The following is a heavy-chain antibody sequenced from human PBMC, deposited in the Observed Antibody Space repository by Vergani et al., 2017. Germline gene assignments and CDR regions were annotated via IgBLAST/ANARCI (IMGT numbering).Heavy chain of an antibody. CDR2: IKQDGSEK. V-gene: IGHV3-7*03. D-gene: IGHD2-2*02. CDR1: GFTFSSYW. CDR3: ARNIVVVPAAIPPNDAFDI. Sequence: EVQLVESGGGLVQPGGSLRLSCAASGFTFSSYWMSWVRQAPGTGLEWVANIKQDGSEKYYVDSVKGRLTISRDNAKNSLYLQMNSLRAEYTAVYYCARNIVVVPAAIPPNDAFDIWGQGTMVTVSA. J-gene: IGHJ3*02.